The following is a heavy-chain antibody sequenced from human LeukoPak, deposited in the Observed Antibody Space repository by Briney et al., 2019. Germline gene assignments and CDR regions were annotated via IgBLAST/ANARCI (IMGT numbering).Heavy chain of an antibody. CDR2: IYSSGST. Sequence: SETLSLTCTVSAGSMSNYNWSWVRQPPGKGLEWIAYIYSSGSTNYNPSLKSRATISLDTSKNQFSLKLTSVTAADTAVYYCARLSSGRPHEYFQHWGQGTLVTVSS. J-gene: IGHJ1*01. CDR3: ARLSSGRPHEYFQH. V-gene: IGHV4-59*01. D-gene: IGHD3-22*01. CDR1: AGSMSNYN.